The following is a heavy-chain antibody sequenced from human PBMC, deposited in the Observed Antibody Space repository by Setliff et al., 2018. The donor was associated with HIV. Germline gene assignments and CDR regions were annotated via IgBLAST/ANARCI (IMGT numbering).Heavy chain of an antibody. J-gene: IGHJ4*02. CDR2: INSDGSRT. Sequence: GGSLRLSCAASGFTFSGYWMHWVRQAPGKGLVWVSRINSDGSRTSYADSVKGRFTISRDNAKNTLYLQVNSLRAEDTAVYYCARGQVPYSYGYDYFDYWGQGTLVTVS. CDR1: GFTFSGYW. V-gene: IGHV3-74*01. CDR3: ARGQVPYSYGYDYFDY. D-gene: IGHD5-18*01.